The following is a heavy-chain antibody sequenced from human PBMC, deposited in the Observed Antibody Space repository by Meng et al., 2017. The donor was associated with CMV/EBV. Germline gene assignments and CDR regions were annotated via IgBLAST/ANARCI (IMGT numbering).Heavy chain of an antibody. V-gene: IGHV1-46*01. Sequence: ASVNVSCKASGYTFTSYYMHWVRQAPGQGLEWMGIINPSGGSTSYAQKFQGRVTMTRDTSTSTVYMELSSLRSEDTAVYYCARSRSEWIQLWNSYYFDYWGQGTLVTVSS. CDR2: INPSGGST. J-gene: IGHJ4*02. CDR3: ARSRSEWIQLWNSYYFDY. CDR1: GYTFTSYY. D-gene: IGHD5-18*01.